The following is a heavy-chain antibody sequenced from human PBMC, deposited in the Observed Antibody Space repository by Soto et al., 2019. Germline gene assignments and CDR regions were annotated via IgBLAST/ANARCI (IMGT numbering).Heavy chain of an antibody. D-gene: IGHD3-9*01. Sequence: EVQLVESGGGLVQPGGSLRLSCSASGFTFSNDAMHWVRRAPGKGLEYVSGISSSGVNTDYAKSAKGRFTISRDNSRNTLYLHMGSLRPEAMGVYFCARGGILTAPASDHWGQGTVVGVSS. CDR1: GFTFSNDA. J-gene: IGHJ4*02. V-gene: IGHV3-64*01. CDR3: ARGGILTAPASDH. CDR2: ISSSGVNT.